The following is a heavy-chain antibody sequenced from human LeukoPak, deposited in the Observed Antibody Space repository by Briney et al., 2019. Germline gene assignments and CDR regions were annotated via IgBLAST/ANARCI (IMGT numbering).Heavy chain of an antibody. Sequence: PGGSLRLSCAASGFTLRSYTMNWVRQAPGKGLEWVSVIYSGGSTYYADSVKGRFTISRDNSKNTLYLQMNSLRAEDTAVYYCARGGGLGAYYYYGMDVWGQGTTVTVSS. D-gene: IGHD1-26*01. CDR3: ARGGGLGAYYYYGMDV. V-gene: IGHV3-66*01. CDR2: IYSGGST. J-gene: IGHJ6*02. CDR1: GFTLRSYT.